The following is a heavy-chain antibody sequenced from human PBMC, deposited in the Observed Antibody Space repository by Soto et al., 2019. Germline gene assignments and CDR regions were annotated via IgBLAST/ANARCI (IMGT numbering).Heavy chain of an antibody. V-gene: IGHV1-18*01. D-gene: IGHD6-13*01. CDR1: GYTNTSCG. CDR2: ISAYNGNT. J-gene: IGHJ4*02. CDR3: ARAPRGSSWYSFDY. Sequence: GASVKVSCKASGYTNTSCGISWARHAPGQGLEWMGWISAYNGNTNYAQKLQGRVTMTADTSTSTAYMELRSLRSDDTAVYYCARAPRGSSWYSFDYWGQGTLVTVSS.